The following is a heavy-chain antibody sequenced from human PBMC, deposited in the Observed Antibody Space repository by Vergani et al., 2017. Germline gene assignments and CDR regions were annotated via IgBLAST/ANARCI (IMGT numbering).Heavy chain of an antibody. J-gene: IGHJ5*02. D-gene: IGHD2-2*01. V-gene: IGHV1-45*02. CDR2: ITPFNGNT. Sequence: QMQLVQSGAEVKKTGSSVKVSCKASGYTFTYRYLHWVRQAPGQALEWMGWITPFNGNTNYAQKFQDRVTITRDRSMSTAYMELSSLRSEDTAMYYCALAESMTSCINSVCITPETGSWFDPWGQGTLVTVSS. CDR1: GYTFTYRY. CDR3: ALAESMTSCINSVCITPETGSWFDP.